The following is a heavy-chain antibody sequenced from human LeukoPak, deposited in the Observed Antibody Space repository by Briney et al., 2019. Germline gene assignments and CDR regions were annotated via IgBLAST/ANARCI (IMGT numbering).Heavy chain of an antibody. J-gene: IGHJ4*02. CDR1: GFTFSSYW. CDR2: IKQDGSEK. CDR3: AVGDFWSGYDY. Sequence: GGSLRLSCAASGFTFSSYWMSWVRQAPGKGLEWVANIKQDGSEKYYVDSVKGRFTISGDNAKNSLYLQMNSLRAEDTAVYYCAVGDFWSGYDYRGQGTLGTVSA. V-gene: IGHV3-7*01. D-gene: IGHD3-3*01.